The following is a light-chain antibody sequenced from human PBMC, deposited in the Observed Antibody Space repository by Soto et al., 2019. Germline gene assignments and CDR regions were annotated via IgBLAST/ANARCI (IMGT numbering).Light chain of an antibody. CDR2: GAS. Sequence: ESVLTQSPGTLSLSPGERATLSCRASESISSTYLAWYQQKPGQAPRLLIYGASNRATGIPDRFSGGGSGTDFTLTISRLEPEDFAVYFCQVYGSSSKTFGQGTKVDNK. CDR1: ESISSTY. J-gene: IGKJ1*01. CDR3: QVYGSSSKT. V-gene: IGKV3-20*01.